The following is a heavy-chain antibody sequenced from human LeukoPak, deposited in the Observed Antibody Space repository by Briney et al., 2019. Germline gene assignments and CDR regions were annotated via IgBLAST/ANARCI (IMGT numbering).Heavy chain of an antibody. CDR3: ARSSYGDYAWFDP. CDR1: GGTFSSYA. CDR2: IIPILGIA. D-gene: IGHD4-17*01. V-gene: IGHV1-69*04. Sequence: ASVKVSCKASGGTFSSYAISWVRQAPGQGLEWMGRIIPILGIANYAQKFQGRVTITADKSTSTAYMELSSLRSEDTAVYYCARSSYGDYAWFDPWGQGTLVTVSS. J-gene: IGHJ5*02.